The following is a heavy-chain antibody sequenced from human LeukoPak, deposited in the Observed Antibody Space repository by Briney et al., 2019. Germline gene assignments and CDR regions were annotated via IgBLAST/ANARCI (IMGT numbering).Heavy chain of an antibody. D-gene: IGHD3-10*01. Sequence: PSETLSLTCTVSGGSISSYYWSWIRQPPGEGLEWIGYIYYSGSTNYNPSLKSRVTISVDTSKNQFSLKLSSVTAADTAVYYCARDAPLDSGSYYFDPWGQGTLVTVSS. CDR3: ARDAPLDSGSYYFDP. CDR1: GGSISSYY. V-gene: IGHV4-59*01. CDR2: IYYSGST. J-gene: IGHJ5*02.